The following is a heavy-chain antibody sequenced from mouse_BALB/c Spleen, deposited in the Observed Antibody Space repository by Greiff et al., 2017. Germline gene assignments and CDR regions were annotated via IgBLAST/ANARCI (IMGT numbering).Heavy chain of an antibody. CDR3: ARIYRYDYFDY. CDR2: INPSTGYT. V-gene: IGHV1-7*01. CDR1: GYTFTSYW. Sequence: QVQLQQSGAELAKPGASVKMSCKASGYTFTSYWMHWVKQRPGQGLEWIGYINPSTGYTEYNQKFKDKATLTADKSSSTAYMQLSSLTSEDSAVYYCARIYRYDYFDYWGQGTTLTVSS. D-gene: IGHD2-14*01. J-gene: IGHJ2*01.